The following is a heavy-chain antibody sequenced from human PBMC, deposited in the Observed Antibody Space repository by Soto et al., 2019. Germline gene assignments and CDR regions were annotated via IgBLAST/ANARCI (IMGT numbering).Heavy chain of an antibody. J-gene: IGHJ4*02. D-gene: IGHD4-17*01. CDR1: GDTVSSNSVT. V-gene: IGHV6-1*01. Sequence: SQTLSLTCAISGDTVSSNSVTWNWIRQSPSRGLEWLGRTYYRSKWYNDYAVSVKSRITINPDTSKNQFSLHLNSVTPEDTALYYCARDSTVTPTRGFDYWGQGTLVTVSS. CDR3: ARDSTVTPTRGFDY. CDR2: TYYRSKWYN.